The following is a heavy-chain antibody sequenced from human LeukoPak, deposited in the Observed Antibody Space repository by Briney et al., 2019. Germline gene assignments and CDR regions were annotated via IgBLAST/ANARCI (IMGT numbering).Heavy chain of an antibody. CDR2: IIPIFGTA. Sequence: ASVKVSCKASGGTFSSYAISWVRQAPGHGLEWMGGIIPIFGTANYAQKFQGRFTITADKPTSTAYMELSSLRSEGTAVYYCARAPIEAMVRGDLDYWGQGTLVTVSS. CDR1: GGTFSSYA. J-gene: IGHJ4*02. CDR3: ARAPIEAMVRGDLDY. V-gene: IGHV1-69*06. D-gene: IGHD3-10*01.